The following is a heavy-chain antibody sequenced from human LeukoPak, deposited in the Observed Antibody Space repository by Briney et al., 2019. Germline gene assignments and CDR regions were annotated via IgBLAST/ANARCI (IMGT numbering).Heavy chain of an antibody. CDR2: ASGSESRT. CDR3: ARGPGPIDY. CDR1: GFTFRSYT. Sequence: GGSLRLSCVSSGFTFRSYTMSWVRQAPGKGLEWVSSASGSESRTYYADSVKGRFTISRDNSKNTLYLQMNSLRAEDTAVYYCARGPGPIDYWGQGALVTVSS. V-gene: IGHV3-23*01. J-gene: IGHJ4*02.